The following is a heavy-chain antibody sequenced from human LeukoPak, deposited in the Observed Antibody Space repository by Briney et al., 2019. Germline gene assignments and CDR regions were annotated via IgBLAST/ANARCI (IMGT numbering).Heavy chain of an antibody. CDR2: INWNSGTT. CDR1: GFIFSDYG. D-gene: IGHD6-19*01. CDR3: ARDPFTGTGSHSGYYYYPMDV. V-gene: IGHV3-20*04. Sequence: GGSLRLSCIASGFIFSDYGMSWVRQAPGKGLEWVSSINWNSGTTGYAESVKGRFTISRDNARNTLYLQMNSLRAGDTAFYFCARDPFTGTGSHSGYYYYPMDVWGQGTTVTVSS. J-gene: IGHJ6*02.